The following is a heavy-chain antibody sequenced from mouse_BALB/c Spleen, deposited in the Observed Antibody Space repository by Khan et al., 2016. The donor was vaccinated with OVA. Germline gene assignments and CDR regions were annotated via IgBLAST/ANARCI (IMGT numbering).Heavy chain of an antibody. V-gene: IGHV9-1*02. CDR1: GYTFTNYA. CDR3: ARSRSNYLLDH. J-gene: IGHJ2*01. Sequence: QIQLVQSGPELKTPGETVKISCKASGYTFTNYAMNWVKQAPGKGLKWMGWINIYTGEPTYGDDFKGRFAFSLETSATTVYLHINNLKNEDMATYYCARSRSNYLLDHRGQGTTLTVSS. D-gene: IGHD2-5*01. CDR2: INIYTGEP.